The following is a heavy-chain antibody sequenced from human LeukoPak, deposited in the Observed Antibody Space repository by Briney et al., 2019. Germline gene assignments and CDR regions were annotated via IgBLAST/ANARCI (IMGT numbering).Heavy chain of an antibody. Sequence: SETLSLTCSVSGDSITYFYWSWIRQAAGKGLEWIGRIYTSGSTNYNPSLKSRVTISVDTSKNQFSLKLSSVTAADTAVYYCARAPRGSFDYWGQGTLVTVSS. CDR2: IYTSGST. J-gene: IGHJ4*02. V-gene: IGHV4-4*07. CDR3: ARAPRGSFDY. CDR1: GDSITYFY. D-gene: IGHD3-10*01.